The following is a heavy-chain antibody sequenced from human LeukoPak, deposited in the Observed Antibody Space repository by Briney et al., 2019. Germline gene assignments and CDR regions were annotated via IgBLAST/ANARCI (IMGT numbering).Heavy chain of an antibody. CDR2: IKEDGSEK. D-gene: IGHD3-10*01. J-gene: IGHJ5*02. CDR3: ARGFGITTFWGNWFDP. V-gene: IGHV3-7*02. Sequence: EGSLRLSCAASGFTFSRNWMSWVRQAPGKGLEWVANIKEDGSEKDYVDSVKGRFTISRDNAKNSLYLQMNSLRTEDTAVYFCARGFGITTFWGNWFDPWGQGTLVTVSS. CDR1: GFTFSRNW.